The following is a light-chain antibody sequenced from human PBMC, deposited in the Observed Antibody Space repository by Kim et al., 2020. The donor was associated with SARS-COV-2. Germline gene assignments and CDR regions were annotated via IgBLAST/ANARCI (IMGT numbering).Light chain of an antibody. CDR1: PSIGIS. CDR2: YAS. CDR3: LQNSKWPPAPS. Sequence: PVQGATLSCRARPSIGISIACYQQTRGQAPRLLIYYASVRATGIPDMFSGSVSVTDFTLSISALESEDFAIYYCLQNSKWPPAPSFGGGTK. J-gene: IGKJ4*01. V-gene: IGKV3-11*01.